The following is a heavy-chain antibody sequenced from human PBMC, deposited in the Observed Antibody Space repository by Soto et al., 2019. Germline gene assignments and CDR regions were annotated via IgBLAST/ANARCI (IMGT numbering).Heavy chain of an antibody. D-gene: IGHD3-22*01. Sequence: EVQLVESGGDLVKPGGSLRLSCAGSGFIFSNAWINLVRQAPGKGLEWVGHIKSKTDGGKTDYAAPVKGRYTISRDDSKNKVFLQMNSLKTEDTAMYYCTTDHPYNYDSSCYDNWGQGTLVNVSS. CDR2: IKSKTDGGKT. CDR1: GFIFSNAW. CDR3: TTDHPYNYDSSCYDN. V-gene: IGHV3-15*07. J-gene: IGHJ4*02.